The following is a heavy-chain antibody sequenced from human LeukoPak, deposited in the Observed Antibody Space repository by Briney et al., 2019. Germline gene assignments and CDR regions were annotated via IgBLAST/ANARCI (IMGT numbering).Heavy chain of an antibody. J-gene: IGHJ4*02. CDR2: INPNSGGT. CDR1: GYTFTGYY. Sequence: ASVKVSCKASGYTFTGYYMHWVRQAPGQGLEWMGWINPNSGGTNYAQKFQGRVTMTRDTSISTAYMELSRLRSDDTAVYYCARDGERVGATTGFDYWGRGTLVTVSS. D-gene: IGHD1-26*01. V-gene: IGHV1-2*02. CDR3: ARDGERVGATTGFDY.